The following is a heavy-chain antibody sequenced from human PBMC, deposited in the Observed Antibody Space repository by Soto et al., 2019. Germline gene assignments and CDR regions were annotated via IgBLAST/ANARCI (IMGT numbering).Heavy chain of an antibody. Sequence: GESLKISCAASGFTFSIYAMSWVRQAPGKGLDWVSIISGDGGATYYADSVKGRFTISRDNSKNTFYLQMDSLRAEDTAVYYCAKQELTTPGHNWFNPWGQGTLVTVSS. J-gene: IGHJ5*02. CDR2: ISGDGGAT. D-gene: IGHD1-1*01. V-gene: IGHV3-23*01. CDR3: AKQELTTPGHNWFNP. CDR1: GFTFSIYA.